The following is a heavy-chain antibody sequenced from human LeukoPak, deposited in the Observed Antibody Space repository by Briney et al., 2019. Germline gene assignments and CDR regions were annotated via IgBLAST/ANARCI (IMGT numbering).Heavy chain of an antibody. J-gene: IGHJ4*02. Sequence: GRSLRLSCVPSGFTFSRYWLEWVRQAPGKGLEWVANINQDGSLKNYVDSVKGRFTISRDNAKNSLYLQMSSLRAEDTAVYYCTKYPDNSGYSDYWGQGTLLTVSS. CDR1: GFTFSRYW. V-gene: IGHV3-7*01. CDR3: TKYPDNSGYSDY. CDR2: INQDGSLK. D-gene: IGHD3-22*01.